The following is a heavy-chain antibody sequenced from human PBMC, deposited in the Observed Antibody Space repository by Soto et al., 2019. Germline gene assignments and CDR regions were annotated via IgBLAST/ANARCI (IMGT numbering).Heavy chain of an antibody. CDR3: ARDWGPSGSYYFY. Sequence: SVKVSCKASGFTFTSSAMQWVRQARGQGLEWMGWIGVGNGNTNYAQKLQERVTITTDTSTSTAYMELRSLRSDDTAVYYCARDWGPSGSYYFYWGQGTLVTVSS. CDR1: GFTFTSSA. D-gene: IGHD1-26*01. J-gene: IGHJ4*02. V-gene: IGHV1-58*02. CDR2: IGVGNGNT.